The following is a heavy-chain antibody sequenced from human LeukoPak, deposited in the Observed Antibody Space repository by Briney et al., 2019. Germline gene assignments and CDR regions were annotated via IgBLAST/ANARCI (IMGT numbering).Heavy chain of an antibody. CDR3: AKVWTVGATPEY. J-gene: IGHJ4*02. CDR1: GFTFRSYG. D-gene: IGHD1-26*01. CDR2: ISGSGGST. Sequence: GGSLRLSCAASGFTFRSYGMSWVRQAPGKGLEWVSSISGSGGSTYYADSVKGRFTISRDNSQNTLYLQMNSLRAEHTAVYYCAKVWTVGATPEYWGQGTLVTVSS. V-gene: IGHV3-23*01.